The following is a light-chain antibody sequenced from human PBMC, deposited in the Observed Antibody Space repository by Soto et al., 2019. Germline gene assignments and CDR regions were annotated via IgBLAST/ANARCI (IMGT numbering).Light chain of an antibody. CDR1: NIGSKR. CDR3: QVWDISSDHVI. V-gene: IGLV3-21*04. CDR2: YDT. Sequence: SYELTQPPSVSVAPGKTAKITCGGDNIGSKRVHWYQQKPGQAPVLVIYYDTDRPSGIPERFFGSNPGDTATLTISRVEAGDEADYYCQVWDISSDHVIFGGGTKLTVL. J-gene: IGLJ2*01.